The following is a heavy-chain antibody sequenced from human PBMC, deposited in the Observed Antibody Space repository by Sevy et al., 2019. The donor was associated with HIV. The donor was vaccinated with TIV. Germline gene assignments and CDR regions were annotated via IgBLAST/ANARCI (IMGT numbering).Heavy chain of an antibody. CDR3: ARRRYYDSSGYYLDY. Sequence: GESLKISCKGSGYSFTSYWTGWVRQMPGKGLEWMGIIYPGDSDTRYSPSFQGQVTISADKSISTAYLQWSSLKASDTAMYYCARRRYYDSSGYYLDYWGQGTLVTVSS. V-gene: IGHV5-51*01. D-gene: IGHD3-22*01. J-gene: IGHJ4*02. CDR1: GYSFTSYW. CDR2: IYPGDSDT.